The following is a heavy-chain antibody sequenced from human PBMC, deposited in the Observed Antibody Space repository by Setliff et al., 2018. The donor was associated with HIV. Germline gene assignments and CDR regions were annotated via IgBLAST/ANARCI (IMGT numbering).Heavy chain of an antibody. V-gene: IGHV3-66*01. CDR2: IYSDGST. CDR1: GFTVSSYY. CDR3: ARGRGTPKVISARYYNYYMDV. J-gene: IGHJ6*03. D-gene: IGHD5-18*01. Sequence: GGSLRLSCAASGFTVSSYYMAWVRQAPGKGLEWVSTIYSDGSTYHADSVKGRFTLSRDDSKNTLYLQMNSLRAEDTAVYYCARGRGTPKVISARYYNYYMDVWGKGTTVTVSS.